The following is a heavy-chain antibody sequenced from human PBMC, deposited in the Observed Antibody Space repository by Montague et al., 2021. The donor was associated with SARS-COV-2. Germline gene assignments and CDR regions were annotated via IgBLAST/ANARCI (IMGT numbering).Heavy chain of an antibody. CDR3: ASQSGSYYNYFDL. J-gene: IGHJ4*02. CDR2: IYYSGSS. CDR1: VGSISSANYY. D-gene: IGHD1-26*01. Sequence: LTCTVSVGSISSANYYWSWIRQHPGKGLEFIGYIYYSGSSFYNPSLKSLLTISVDTSKNRFSLRLSSVTAADTSIYFCASQSGSYYNYFDLWGQGTLVTVSS. V-gene: IGHV4-31*01.